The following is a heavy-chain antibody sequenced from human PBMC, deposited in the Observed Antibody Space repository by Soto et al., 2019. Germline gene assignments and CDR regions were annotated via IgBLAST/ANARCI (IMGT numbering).Heavy chain of an antibody. CDR2: IYYSGST. V-gene: IGHV4-4*02. CDR1: GGSISSINW. Sequence: SETLSLTCGVSGGSISSINWWSWVRQTPGKGLEWIGEIYYSGSTNYNPSLTSRVTMSIDKSKNQFFLNLTSVTAADTAVYYCARSSGVSATNWFDAWGQGTLVTVSS. D-gene: IGHD3-10*01. CDR3: ARSSGVSATNWFDA. J-gene: IGHJ5*02.